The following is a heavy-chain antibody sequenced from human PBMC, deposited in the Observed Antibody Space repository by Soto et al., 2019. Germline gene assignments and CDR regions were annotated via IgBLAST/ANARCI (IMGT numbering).Heavy chain of an antibody. Sequence: PSETLSLTCAVSGFSISSGYYWGWIRQPPGKGLEWIGSIYQRGTTYYNPSLKGRVITLVNTPKNQVSMKMYSVTAADTVVYYCARVCYSDGYNGACHDYWGQGTQVTVSS. CDR1: GFSISSGYY. CDR3: ARVCYSDGYNGACHDY. D-gene: IGHD6-19*01. CDR2: IYQRGTT. J-gene: IGHJ4*02. V-gene: IGHV4-38-2*01.